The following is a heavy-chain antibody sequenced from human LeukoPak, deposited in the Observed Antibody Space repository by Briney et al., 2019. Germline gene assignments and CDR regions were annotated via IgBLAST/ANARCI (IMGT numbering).Heavy chain of an antibody. Sequence: SETLSLTCSVSGGSISGYYWSWLRQPPGKGLEWMGYIYYSGTTIYNPSLKSRLTISLDTSKNQFSLSLSSVTAADTAVYYCARDETHFYGSGSSNWFDPWGQGILVTVSS. CDR3: ARDETHFYGSGSSNWFDP. J-gene: IGHJ5*02. CDR1: GGSISGYY. V-gene: IGHV4-59*12. D-gene: IGHD3-10*01. CDR2: IYYSGTT.